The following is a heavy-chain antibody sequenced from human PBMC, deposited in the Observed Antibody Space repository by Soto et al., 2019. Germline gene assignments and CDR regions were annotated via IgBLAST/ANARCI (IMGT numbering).Heavy chain of an antibody. V-gene: IGHV4-59*01. D-gene: IGHD1-1*01. CDR3: ARLQLVQKVIDY. Sequence: SETLSLTCTVSGDSISTYYWRWIRQSPGKGLQWIGYIFYSGGTAYNPSLKSRVTISLDMSKKQISLKLTSVTTADTATYFCARLQLVQKVIDYWGQGTLVTVSS. CDR2: IFYSGGT. CDR1: GDSISTYY. J-gene: IGHJ4*02.